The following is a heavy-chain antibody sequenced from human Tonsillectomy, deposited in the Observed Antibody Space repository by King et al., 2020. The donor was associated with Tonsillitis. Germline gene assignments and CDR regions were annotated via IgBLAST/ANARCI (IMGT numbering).Heavy chain of an antibody. J-gene: IGHJ4*02. CDR1: GGSISSSSYY. D-gene: IGHD6-19*01. Sequence: QLQESGPGLVKPSETLSLTCTVSGGSISSSSYYWGWIRQPPGKGLEWIGSIYYSGSTYYNPSLESRVTISVDTSKNQFSLKLSSVTAADTAVYYCARPQGWYVDYWGQGTLVTVSS. V-gene: IGHV4-39*01. CDR2: IYYSGST. CDR3: ARPQGWYVDY.